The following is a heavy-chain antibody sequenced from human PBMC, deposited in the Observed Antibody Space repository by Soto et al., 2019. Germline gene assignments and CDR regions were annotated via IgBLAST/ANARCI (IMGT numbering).Heavy chain of an antibody. J-gene: IGHJ3*02. CDR1: GYTFTSYG. D-gene: IGHD3-22*01. V-gene: IGHV1-18*04. CDR3: ARDGYYYDNSGITGDAFDI. Sequence: ASVKVSCKASGYTFTSYGISWVRQAPGQGLEWMGWISAYNGNTNYAQKLQGRVTMTTDTSTSTAYMELRSLRSDDTAVYYCARDGYYYDNSGITGDAFDIWGQGTMVTVSS. CDR2: ISAYNGNT.